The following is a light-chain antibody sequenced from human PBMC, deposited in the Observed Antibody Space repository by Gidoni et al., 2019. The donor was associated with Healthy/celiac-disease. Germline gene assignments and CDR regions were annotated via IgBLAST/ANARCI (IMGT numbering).Light chain of an antibody. Sequence: QSALPQPASVSGSPGQSITISCTGTSSDVGGYNYVSWYQQHPGKAPKLMIYEVSNRPSGVSNRFSGSKSGNTASLTISGLQAEDEADYYCSSYTSSSTPLFGGGTKLTGL. CDR3: SSYTSSSTPL. CDR2: EVS. CDR1: SSDVGGYNY. J-gene: IGLJ2*01. V-gene: IGLV2-14*01.